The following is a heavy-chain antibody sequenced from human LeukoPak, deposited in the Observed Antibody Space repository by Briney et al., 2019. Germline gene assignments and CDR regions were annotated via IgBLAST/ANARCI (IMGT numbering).Heavy chain of an antibody. D-gene: IGHD4-23*01. CDR3: ARASGNSVSGAFDI. CDR2: IIPILGIA. CDR1: GGTFSSYT. J-gene: IGHJ3*02. V-gene: IGHV1-69*02. Sequence: GASVKVSCKASGGTFSSYTISWVRQAPGQGLEWMGTIIPILGIANYAQKFQGRVTITADKSTSTAYMELSSLRSEDTAVYYCARASGNSVSGAFDIWGQGTMVTVSS.